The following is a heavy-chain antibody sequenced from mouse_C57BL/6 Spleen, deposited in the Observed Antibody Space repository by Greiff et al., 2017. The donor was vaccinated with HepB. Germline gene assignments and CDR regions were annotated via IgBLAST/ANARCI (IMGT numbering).Heavy chain of an antibody. CDR2: IYPGDGDT. Sequence: LVESGPELVKPGASVKISCKASGYAFSSSWMNWVKQRPGKGLEWIGRIYPGDGDTNYNGKFKGKATLTADKSSSTAYMQLSSLTSEDSAVYFCARSAGTFFAYWGQGTLVTVSA. V-gene: IGHV1-82*01. CDR1: GYAFSSSW. CDR3: ARSAGTFFAY. D-gene: IGHD3-3*01. J-gene: IGHJ3*01.